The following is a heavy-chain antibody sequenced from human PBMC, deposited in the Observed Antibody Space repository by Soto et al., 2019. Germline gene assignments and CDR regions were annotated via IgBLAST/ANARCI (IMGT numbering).Heavy chain of an antibody. J-gene: IGHJ5*02. CDR1: GFTFSSYW. CDR3: ARGIFGSISGWFDP. CDR2: IKQDGSEK. D-gene: IGHD3-10*02. Sequence: EVQLVESGGGLVQPGGSLRLSCAASGFTFSSYWMSWVRQAPGKGLEWVANIKQDGSEKYYVDSVKGRFTISRDNAKNSLYLQMNSLRAEDTAVYYCARGIFGSISGWFDPWGQGTLVTVSS. V-gene: IGHV3-7*01.